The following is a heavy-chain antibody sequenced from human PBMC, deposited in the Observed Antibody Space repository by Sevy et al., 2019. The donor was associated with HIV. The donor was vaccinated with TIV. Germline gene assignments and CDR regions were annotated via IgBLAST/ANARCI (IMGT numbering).Heavy chain of an antibody. V-gene: IGHV3-11*01. CDR3: ARDHVKDGKGGDYYYHAMDV. D-gene: IGHD3-16*01. J-gene: IGHJ6*02. CDR1: GFTLSDYY. CDR2: ISDSDDSGGDDTI. Sequence: GGSLRLSCTASGFTLSDYYMSWIRQAPGKGLQWISYISDSDDSGGDDTIYYADSVKGRFTISRDNAKNSLYLQMSSLRADDTAVYYCARDHVKDGKGGDYYYHAMDVWGRGTTVTVSS.